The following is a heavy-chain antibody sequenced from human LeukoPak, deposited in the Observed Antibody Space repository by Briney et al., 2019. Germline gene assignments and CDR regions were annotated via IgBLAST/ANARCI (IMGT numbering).Heavy chain of an antibody. V-gene: IGHV3-66*02. CDR1: GFTVSSNC. Sequence: SGGSLRLSCAASGFTVSSNCMSWVRQAPGKGLEWVSVIYSGGSTYYADPVKGRFTISRDNSKNTLYLQMNSLRAEDTAVYYCARGAGPDAFDIWGQGTMVTVSS. J-gene: IGHJ3*02. CDR3: ARGAGPDAFDI. CDR2: IYSGGST.